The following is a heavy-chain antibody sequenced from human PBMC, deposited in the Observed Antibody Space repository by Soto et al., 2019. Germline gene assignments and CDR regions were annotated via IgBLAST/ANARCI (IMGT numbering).Heavy chain of an antibody. D-gene: IGHD3-3*01. J-gene: IGHJ5*02. Sequence: QVQLQESGPGLVKPSETLSLTCTVSGGSISSYYWSWIRQPPGKGLEWIGYIYYSGSTNYNPSLKSRVTLSVDTSKNQFALKLSSVTAADTAVYYCARVAIFGVVIDHECWFDPWGQGTLVTVSS. V-gene: IGHV4-59*01. CDR1: GGSISSYY. CDR3: ARVAIFGVVIDHECWFDP. CDR2: IYYSGST.